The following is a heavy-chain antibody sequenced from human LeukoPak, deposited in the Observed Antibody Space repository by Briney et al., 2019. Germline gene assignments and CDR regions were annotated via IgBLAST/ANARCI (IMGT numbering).Heavy chain of an antibody. CDR1: GFTFDDYG. V-gene: IGHV3-20*04. CDR2: INWHGDNT. CDR3: VRGFFYYDSSGYLI. J-gene: IGHJ4*02. D-gene: IGHD3-22*01. Sequence: GGYLRLSCAASGFTFDDYGMSWVRQAPGKGLEWVSGINWHGDNTGYADSVKGRFTISRDNARNSLYLQMNSLRAEDTALYYCVRGFFYYDSSGYLIWGQGTLVTVSS.